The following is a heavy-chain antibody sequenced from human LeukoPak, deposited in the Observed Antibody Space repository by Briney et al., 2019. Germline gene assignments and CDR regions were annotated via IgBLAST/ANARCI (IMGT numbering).Heavy chain of an antibody. CDR3: ARGLQYCSSTSCHGMFDY. CDR1: RFTFSSYW. Sequence: GGSLRLSCAASRFTFSSYWMHWVRQAPGKGLVWVSAISGSGGSTFYADSVRGRFTISRDNAKNLLYLQMNSLRAEDTAVYYCARGLQYCSSTSCHGMFDYWGQGTLVTVSS. V-gene: IGHV3-21*01. J-gene: IGHJ4*02. CDR2: ISGSGGST. D-gene: IGHD2-2*01.